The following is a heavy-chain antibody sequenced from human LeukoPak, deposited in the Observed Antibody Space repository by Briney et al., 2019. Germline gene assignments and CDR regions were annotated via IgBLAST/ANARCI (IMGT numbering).Heavy chain of an antibody. CDR3: TKGSYYDILTGYQRGYNWFDP. V-gene: IGHV3-23*01. D-gene: IGHD3-9*01. CDR2: ISGRGDGT. J-gene: IGHJ5*02. CDR1: GFTFSSYA. Sequence: PGGSLRLSCAASGFTFSSYAMSWVRQAPGKGLEWVSAISGRGDGTYFADSVKGRFTISRDNSKNTLYLQMNSRRAEDTAVYYCTKGSYYDILTGYQRGYNWFDPWGQGTLVTVSS.